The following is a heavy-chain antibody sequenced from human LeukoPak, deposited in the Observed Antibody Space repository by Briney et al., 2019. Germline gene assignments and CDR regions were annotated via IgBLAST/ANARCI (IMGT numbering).Heavy chain of an antibody. CDR1: GGSISSSNW. V-gene: IGHV4-4*02. D-gene: IGHD2-2*03. Sequence: SETLSLTCAVSGGSISSSNWWSWVRQPPGKGLEWIGEIYHSGSTIYNPSLKSRVTISVDKSKNQFSLKLSSVTAADTAVYYCARVFIGYCSSTSCYPYYYYGMDVWGQGTTVTVSS. J-gene: IGHJ6*02. CDR2: IYHSGST. CDR3: ARVFIGYCSSTSCYPYYYYGMDV.